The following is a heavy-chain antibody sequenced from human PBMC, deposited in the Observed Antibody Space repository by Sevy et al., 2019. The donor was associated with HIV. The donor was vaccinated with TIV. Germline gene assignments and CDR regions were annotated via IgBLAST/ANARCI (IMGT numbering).Heavy chain of an antibody. Sequence: ASVKVSCKDSGYTLTELSMHWVRQAPGKGLEWMGGFDPEDGETIYAQKFQGRVTMTEDTSTDTAYMELSSLRSEDTAVYYCATDWWLVPRGYSYGGFDPWGQGTLVTVSS. J-gene: IGHJ5*02. CDR1: GYTLTELS. CDR3: ATDWWLVPRGYSYGGFDP. CDR2: FDPEDGET. V-gene: IGHV1-24*01. D-gene: IGHD5-18*01.